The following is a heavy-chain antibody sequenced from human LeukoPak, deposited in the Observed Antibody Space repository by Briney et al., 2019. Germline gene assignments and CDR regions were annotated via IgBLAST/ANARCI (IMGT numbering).Heavy chain of an antibody. CDR3: ARVGGSGSGYFDY. CDR2: IYYSGST. D-gene: IGHD2-15*01. Sequence: SQTLSLTCTVSGGSISSGGYYWSWIRQHPGKGLEWIGYIYYSGSTYYNPSLKSRVTISVDTSKNQFSLKLSSVTAAGTAVYYCARVGGSGSGYFDYWGQGTLVTVSS. J-gene: IGHJ4*02. V-gene: IGHV4-31*03. CDR1: GGSISSGGYY.